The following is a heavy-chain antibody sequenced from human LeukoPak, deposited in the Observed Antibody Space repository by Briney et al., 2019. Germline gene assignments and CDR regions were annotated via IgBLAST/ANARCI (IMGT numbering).Heavy chain of an antibody. Sequence: ASETLSLTCTVSGGSMSSHYWSWIRQPPGKGLEWIGYIYYSGSTNYNPSLKSRVTISVDTSKNQFSLKLSSVTAADTAVYYSARDQDSGVAMDVWGKGTTVTVSS. CDR1: GGSMSSHY. J-gene: IGHJ6*03. CDR3: ARDQDSGVAMDV. CDR2: IYYSGST. V-gene: IGHV4-59*11. D-gene: IGHD3-3*01.